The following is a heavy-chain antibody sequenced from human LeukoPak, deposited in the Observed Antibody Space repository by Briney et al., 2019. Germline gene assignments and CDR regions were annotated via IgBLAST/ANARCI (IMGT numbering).Heavy chain of an antibody. D-gene: IGHD7-27*01. CDR2: IRSKAYGGTT. V-gene: IGHV3-49*04. CDR1: GFTFSSYA. CDR3: TRDGGPNWGGDWFDP. Sequence: GGSLRLSCAASGFTFSSYAMSWVRQAPGKGLEWVGFIRSKAYGGTTEYAASVKGRFTISRDDSKSIAYLQMNSLKTEDTAVYYCTRDGGPNWGGDWFDPWGQGTLVTVSS. J-gene: IGHJ5*02.